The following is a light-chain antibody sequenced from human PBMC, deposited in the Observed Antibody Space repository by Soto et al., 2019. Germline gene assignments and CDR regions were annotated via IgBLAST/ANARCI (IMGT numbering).Light chain of an antibody. CDR1: QDISNH. CDR3: QQYDDLPIT. J-gene: IGKJ5*01. CDR2: DAS. V-gene: IGKV1-33*01. Sequence: IQMTQSPSSLSASVGDRVTITCQASQDISNHLNWYQQKPGRAPKLLIYDASNLEAGVPSRFSGTGSGTDFTFTISSLQPEDIATYYCQQYDDLPITFGRGTRLEIK.